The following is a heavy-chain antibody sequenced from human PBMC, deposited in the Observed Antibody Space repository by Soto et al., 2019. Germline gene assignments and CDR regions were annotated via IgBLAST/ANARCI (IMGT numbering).Heavy chain of an antibody. J-gene: IGHJ4*02. Sequence: GGSLRLSCATSGFTFSNYWMHWVRQAPGKGPVWVSRINEDESNTNYADSVKGRFTISRDNAKNTLYLQMNSLRAEDTAVYYCARGLFLDYWGQGTRVTVPS. CDR1: GFTFSNYW. V-gene: IGHV3-74*01. D-gene: IGHD3-3*01. CDR3: ARGLFLDY. CDR2: INEDESNT.